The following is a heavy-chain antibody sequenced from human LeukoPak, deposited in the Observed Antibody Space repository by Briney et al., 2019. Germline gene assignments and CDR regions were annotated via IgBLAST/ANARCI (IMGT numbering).Heavy chain of an antibody. CDR2: IIPIFGTA. Sequence: SVKVSCKASGGTFSSYAISWVRQAPGQGLEWMGGIIPIFGTANYAQKFQGRVTITTDDSTSTAYMELSSLRSEDTAVYYCAKAAVTTWGYYYYYMDVWGKGTTVTVSS. V-gene: IGHV1-69*05. CDR1: GGTFSSYA. CDR3: AKAAVTTWGYYYYYMDV. D-gene: IGHD4-11*01. J-gene: IGHJ6*03.